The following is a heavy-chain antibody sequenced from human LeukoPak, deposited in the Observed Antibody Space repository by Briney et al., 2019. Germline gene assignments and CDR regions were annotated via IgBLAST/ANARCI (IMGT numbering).Heavy chain of an antibody. CDR3: ARVNYYDSSGYVFDY. V-gene: IGHV1-69*13. CDR2: IIPIFGTA. CDR1: GYTFTSYA. J-gene: IGHJ4*02. D-gene: IGHD3-22*01. Sequence: SVKVSCKASGYTFTSYAISWVRQAPGQGLEWMGGIIPIFGTANYAQKFQGRVTITADESTSTAYMELSSLRSEDTAVYYCARVNYYDSSGYVFDYWGQGTLVTVSS.